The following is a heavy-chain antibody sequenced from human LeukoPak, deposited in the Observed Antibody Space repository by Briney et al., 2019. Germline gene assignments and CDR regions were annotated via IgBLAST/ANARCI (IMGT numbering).Heavy chain of an antibody. Sequence: SETLSLTCAVYGGSFSGYSWSWIRQPPGKGLEWIGEINHSGSTNYNPSLKSRVTISVDTSKNQFSLKLSSVTAADTAVYYCARGPRGYCSSTSCYYYGMDVWGKGTTVTVSS. CDR1: GGSFSGYS. V-gene: IGHV4-34*01. D-gene: IGHD2-2*01. CDR2: INHSGST. CDR3: ARGPRGYCSSTSCYYYGMDV. J-gene: IGHJ6*04.